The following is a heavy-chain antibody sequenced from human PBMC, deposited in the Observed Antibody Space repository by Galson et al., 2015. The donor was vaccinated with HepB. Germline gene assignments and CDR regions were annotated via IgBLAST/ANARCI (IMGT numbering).Heavy chain of an antibody. D-gene: IGHD3-22*01. J-gene: IGHJ4*02. CDR2: ISGGGGST. CDR1: GFTFSSYA. CDR3: AKESMYYDSSAH. V-gene: IGHV3-23*01. Sequence: SLRLSCAASGFTFSSYAMSWVRQAPGKGLEWVSAISGGGGSTYYADSVKGRFTISRDNSKDTLYLQMNSLRAEDTAVYYCAKESMYYDSSAHWGQGTLVTVSS.